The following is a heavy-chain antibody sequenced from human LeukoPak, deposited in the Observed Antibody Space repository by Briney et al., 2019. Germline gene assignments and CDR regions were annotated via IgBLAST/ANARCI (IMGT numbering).Heavy chain of an antibody. CDR1: GFTFSSYS. V-gene: IGHV3-23*01. CDR2: ISNSGGST. CDR3: AKIVDP. Sequence: GGSLRLSCAASGFTFSSYSMNWVRQAPGKGLEWVSSISNSGGSTYYADSVKGRFTISRDDAKKTLYLQMNSLRTEDTAVYYCAKIVDPWGQGTLVTVSS. J-gene: IGHJ5*02. D-gene: IGHD2-21*01.